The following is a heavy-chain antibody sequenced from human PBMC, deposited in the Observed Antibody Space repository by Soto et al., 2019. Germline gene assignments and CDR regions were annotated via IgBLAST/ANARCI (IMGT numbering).Heavy chain of an antibody. CDR2: ISYDGSNK. D-gene: IGHD1-26*01. J-gene: IGHJ4*02. CDR3: AKDHDSGRNNFDY. Sequence: QVQLVESGGGVVQPGRSLRLSCAACGFTFSSYGMHWVRQAPGKGLEWVAVISYDGSNKYYADSVKGRFTISRDNSKNTLYLQMNSLRAEDTAVYYCAKDHDSGRNNFDYWGQGTLVTVSS. CDR1: GFTFSSYG. V-gene: IGHV3-30*18.